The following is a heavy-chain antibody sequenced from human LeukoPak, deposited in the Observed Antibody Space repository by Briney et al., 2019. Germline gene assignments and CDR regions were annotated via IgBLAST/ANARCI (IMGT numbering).Heavy chain of an antibody. CDR3: AKDAIAPTPPRFDP. CDR1: GFTFSSYG. CDR2: ISGSGGST. Sequence: GGSLRLSCAAPGFTFSSYGMSWVRQAPGKGLEWASAISGSGGSTYYADSVKGRFTISRDNSKNTLYLQMNSLRAEDTAVYYCAKDAIAPTPPRFDPWGQGTLVTVSS. V-gene: IGHV3-23*01. D-gene: IGHD6-13*01. J-gene: IGHJ5*02.